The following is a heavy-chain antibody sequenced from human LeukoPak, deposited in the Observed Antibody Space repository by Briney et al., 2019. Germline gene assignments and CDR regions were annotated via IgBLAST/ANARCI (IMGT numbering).Heavy chain of an antibody. CDR2: ISSGDSVI. V-gene: IGHV3-48*03. CDR3: TSLGT. Sequence: HSGGSLRLSCAASGFTFSTYEMHWVRQAPGKGLEWISYISSGDSVIYYADSVKGRFTISRDNAKNPLYLQMDSLRVEDTAVYYCTSLGTWGQGTLVTVSS. J-gene: IGHJ4*02. D-gene: IGHD3-16*01. CDR1: GFTFSTYE.